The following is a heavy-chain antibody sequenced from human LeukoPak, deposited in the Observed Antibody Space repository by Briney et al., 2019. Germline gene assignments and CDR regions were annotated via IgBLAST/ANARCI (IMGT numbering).Heavy chain of an antibody. V-gene: IGHV3-21*01. Sequence: GESLRLSCAASGFTFSAYSMNWVRPAPGKGLEWVSSISSSSTYMYYADSVKGRFTISRDNAKNSLYLQMNSLTAEDTAVYYCARELDPTFDYWGQGTLVTVSS. CDR1: GFTFSAYS. CDR3: ARELDPTFDY. CDR2: ISSSSTYM. J-gene: IGHJ4*02.